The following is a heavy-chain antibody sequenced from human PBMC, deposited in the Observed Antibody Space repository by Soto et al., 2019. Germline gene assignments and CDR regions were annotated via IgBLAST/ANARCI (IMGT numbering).Heavy chain of an antibody. D-gene: IGHD2-21*01. CDR3: AGGLSGDKVDQ. J-gene: IGHJ4*02. CDR2: IYNRGNT. V-gene: IGHV4-30-4*08. CDR1: GVSISDDNYY. Sequence: QVQLQESGPGLVKPSQTLSLTCTVSGVSISDDNYYWSWIRQPTGKDLEWIWHIYNRGNTYNNPSLRSRLTLALDTSKSQFSMNLNSVTAADTAVYYCAGGLSGDKVDQWGQGTLVTVSS.